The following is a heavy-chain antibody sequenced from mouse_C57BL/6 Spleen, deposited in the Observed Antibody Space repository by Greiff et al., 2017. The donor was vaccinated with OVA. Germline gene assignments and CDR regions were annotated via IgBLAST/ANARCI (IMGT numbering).Heavy chain of an antibody. Sequence: QVQLQQSGAELVRPGSSVKLSCKASGYTFTSYWMDWVKQRPGQGLEWIGNIYPSDSETHYNQKFKDKATLTVDKSSSTAYMQLSSLTSEDSAVYYCAREGLALTTVVATPFAYWGQGTLVTVSA. V-gene: IGHV1-61*01. D-gene: IGHD1-1*01. CDR2: IYPSDSET. CDR1: GYTFTSYW. CDR3: AREGLALTTVVATPFAY. J-gene: IGHJ3*01.